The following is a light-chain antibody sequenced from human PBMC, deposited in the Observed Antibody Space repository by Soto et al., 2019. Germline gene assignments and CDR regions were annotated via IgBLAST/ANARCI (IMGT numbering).Light chain of an antibody. Sequence: EIVLTQSPGTLSLSPGERATLSCRAIQTVRSSSLAWYQQKPGQAPRLLIYGASTRATGIPARFSGSGSGTEFTLTISSLQSEDFAVYYCQQYNNWPSITFGQGTRLENK. V-gene: IGKV3-15*01. J-gene: IGKJ5*01. CDR3: QQYNNWPSIT. CDR2: GAS. CDR1: QTVRSS.